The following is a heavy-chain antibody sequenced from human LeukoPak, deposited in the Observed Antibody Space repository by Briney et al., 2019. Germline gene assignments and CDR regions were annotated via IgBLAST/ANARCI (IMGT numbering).Heavy chain of an antibody. J-gene: IGHJ3*02. CDR1: GYTFTSYG. D-gene: IGHD2-15*01. Sequence: GASVKVSCKASGYTFTSYGISWVRQAPRQGLEWMGWISAYNGNTNYAQKLQRRVTMAKDTSNSPDPMVRRSLSYDHPVLYCCAIDREPNTVICYVGDAFDIWGKGTMVTVSS. CDR3: AIDREPNTVICYVGDAFDI. V-gene: IGHV1-18*01. CDR2: ISAYNGNT.